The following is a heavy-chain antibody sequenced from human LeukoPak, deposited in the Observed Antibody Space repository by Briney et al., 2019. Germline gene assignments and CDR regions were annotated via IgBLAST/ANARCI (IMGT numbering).Heavy chain of an antibody. CDR3: ASSTNPTSYGAFYFDY. CDR1: GGSISSYY. V-gene: IGHV4-59*01. Sequence: SETLSLTCTVSGGSISSYYWSWIRQPPGKGLEWIGYIYYSGSTNYNPSLKSRVTISVDTSKNQFSLKLSSVTAADTAVYYCASSTNPTSYGAFYFDYWGQGTLVTVSS. CDR2: IYYSGST. D-gene: IGHD5-18*01. J-gene: IGHJ4*02.